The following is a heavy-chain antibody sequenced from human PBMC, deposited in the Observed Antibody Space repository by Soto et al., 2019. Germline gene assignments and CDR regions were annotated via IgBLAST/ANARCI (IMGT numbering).Heavy chain of an antibody. D-gene: IGHD6-19*01. Sequence: ASVKVSCKASGYTFGNYGITWVRQAPGQGLEWMGWINVDNDKTEYAWRLQGRVTMTKDTSASTADMELSGLTSEDTAVYYCAKSKGGWTLDVWGPGTLVTVSS. J-gene: IGHJ4*02. CDR2: INVDNDKT. CDR1: GYTFGNYG. V-gene: IGHV1-18*01. CDR3: AKSKGGWTLDV.